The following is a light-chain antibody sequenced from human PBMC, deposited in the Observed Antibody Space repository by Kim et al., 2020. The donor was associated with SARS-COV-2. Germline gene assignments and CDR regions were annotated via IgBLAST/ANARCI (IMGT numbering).Light chain of an antibody. CDR2: AAS. J-gene: IGKJ4*01. CDR1: QSIRNNY. V-gene: IGKV3-20*01. CDR3: QQYGTSPLT. Sequence: PGETATLSCWASQSIRNNYLALYQQRPGQSPRVLIFAASTRATGISDKFSGGGSGTHFTLTISRLEAGDSAVYYCQQYGTSPLTFGGGTKVDIK.